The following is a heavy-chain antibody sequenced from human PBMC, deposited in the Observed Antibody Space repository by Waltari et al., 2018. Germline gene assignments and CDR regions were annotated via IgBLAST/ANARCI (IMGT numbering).Heavy chain of an antibody. CDR2: IDYSGST. V-gene: IGHV4-59*01. D-gene: IGHD6-13*01. J-gene: IGHJ4*02. Sequence: QVQLQESGPGLVKPSETLSLTCTVSGGSISSYYWSWIRQPPGKGLEWIGYIDYSGSTNYNPALKSRVTISVDTSKNQFSLKLSSVTAADTAVYYCARADGYSSSWYLNYWGQGTLVTVSS. CDR1: GGSISSYY. CDR3: ARADGYSSSWYLNY.